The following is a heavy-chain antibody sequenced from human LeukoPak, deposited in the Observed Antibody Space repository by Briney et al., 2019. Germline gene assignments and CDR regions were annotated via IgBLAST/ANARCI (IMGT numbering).Heavy chain of an antibody. CDR3: ARQAQDGTDSYFDP. D-gene: IGHD5-18*01. J-gene: IGHJ5*02. CDR1: SGSISGHY. CDR2: ISASEIP. V-gene: IGHV4-4*09. Sequence: SGTLSLTCSVCSGSISGHYWSWIRQPPGRGRAGIGYISASEIPKYIPFLKTRVTISIGTSKNRFSLKVTYKTAADPAIYYCARQAQDGTDSYFDPWGRGTLVTVSS.